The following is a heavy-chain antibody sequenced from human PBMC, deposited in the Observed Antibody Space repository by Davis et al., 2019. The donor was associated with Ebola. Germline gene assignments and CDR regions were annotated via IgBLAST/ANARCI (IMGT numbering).Heavy chain of an antibody. D-gene: IGHD2-2*02. CDR3: ARPHVQNSQALYFDFGMDV. V-gene: IGHV3-48*03. CDR1: GFIFSSYE. J-gene: IGHJ6*02. Sequence: PGGSLRLSCAASGFIFSSYEMNWIRQAPGKGLEWISYISDTGTTYYADSVKGRFTISRDNAKNSLYLQMNNLRVEDTALYYCARPHVQNSQALYFDFGMDVWGQGTTVTVSS. CDR2: ISDTGTT.